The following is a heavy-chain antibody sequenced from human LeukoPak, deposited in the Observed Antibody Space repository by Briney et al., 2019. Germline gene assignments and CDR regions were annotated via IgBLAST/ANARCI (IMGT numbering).Heavy chain of an antibody. J-gene: IGHJ4*02. V-gene: IGHV4-39*07. D-gene: IGHD3-3*01. CDR3: ASSLLRFLEWLPKYYFDY. CDR1: GGSISSSSYF. Sequence: SETLSFTCTVSGGSISSSSYFWGWIRQPPGKGLEWIGSMYYSGSNYCNPSLKSRVTTSVDTSKNQFSLRLSSVTAADTAVYYCASSLLRFLEWLPKYYFDYWGQGTLVTVSS. CDR2: MYYSGSN.